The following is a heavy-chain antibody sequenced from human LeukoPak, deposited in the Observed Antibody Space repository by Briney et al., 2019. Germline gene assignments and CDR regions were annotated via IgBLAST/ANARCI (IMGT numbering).Heavy chain of an antibody. V-gene: IGHV1-18*01. J-gene: IGHJ4*02. CDR1: GYTFVDYG. Sequence: ASVKVSCKASGYTFVDYGISWVRQAPGQGLEWMGWISADIGNTNYAQKFQGRDTMTRDRSTSTGYMELTSLTSDDTAVYYCARDRLGYCGYGSCLLFDNWGQGTLVTVSS. D-gene: IGHD2-21*01. CDR2: ISADIGNT. CDR3: ARDRLGYCGYGSCLLFDN.